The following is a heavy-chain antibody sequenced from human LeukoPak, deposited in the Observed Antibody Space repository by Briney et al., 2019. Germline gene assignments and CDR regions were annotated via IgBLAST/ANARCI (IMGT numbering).Heavy chain of an antibody. CDR3: AREGPGSYSSSWFFDY. V-gene: IGHV1-2*04. CDR2: INPNSGGT. CDR1: GYTFTGYY. Sequence: ASVKVSCKASGYTFTGYYMHWVRQAPGQGLEWMGWINPNSGGTNYAQKFQGWVTMTRDTSISTAYMELSRLRSDDTAVYYCAREGPGSYSSSWFFDYWGQGTLVTVSS. D-gene: IGHD6-13*01. J-gene: IGHJ4*02.